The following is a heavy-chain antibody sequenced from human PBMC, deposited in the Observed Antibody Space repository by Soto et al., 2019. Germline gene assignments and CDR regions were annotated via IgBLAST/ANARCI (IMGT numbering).Heavy chain of an antibody. J-gene: IGHJ3*02. CDR3: ASNDYLGAFDI. V-gene: IGHV3-74*01. CDR1: GFTFSSYW. D-gene: IGHD4-17*01. CDR2: INSDGSST. Sequence: EVQLVESGGGLVQPGGSLRLFCAASGFTFSSYWMHWVRQAPGKGLVWVSRINSDGSSTSYADSVKGRFTISRDNAKNTLYLQMNSLRAEDTAVYYCASNDYLGAFDIWGQGTMVTVSS.